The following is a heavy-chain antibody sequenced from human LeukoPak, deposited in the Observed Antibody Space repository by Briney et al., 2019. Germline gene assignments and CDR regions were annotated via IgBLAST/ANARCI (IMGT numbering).Heavy chain of an antibody. J-gene: IGHJ6*02. CDR2: INHSGST. V-gene: IGHV4-34*01. Sequence: PSETLSLTCAVYGGSFSGYYWSWIRQPPGKGLEWIGEINHSGSTNYNPSLKSRVTISVDTSKNQFSLKLSSVTAADTAVYYCARLRGEVYYYYGMDVWGRGTTVTVSS. CDR3: ARLRGEVYYYYGMDV. D-gene: IGHD3-10*01. CDR1: GGSFSGYY.